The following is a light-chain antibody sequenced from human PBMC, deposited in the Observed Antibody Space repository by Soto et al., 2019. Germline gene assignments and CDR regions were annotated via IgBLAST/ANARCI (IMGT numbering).Light chain of an antibody. Sequence: DIQMTQSPSTLSASVGDRVTLTCRASQNINNWLAWYQQRPGRAPKLLIYAASTLQTGVPSRFSGSASGTEFTLTINSLQPDDFATYFCQQNETSPFTFGPGTRVD. CDR1: QNINNW. CDR2: AAS. J-gene: IGKJ3*01. CDR3: QQNETSPFT. V-gene: IGKV1-5*03.